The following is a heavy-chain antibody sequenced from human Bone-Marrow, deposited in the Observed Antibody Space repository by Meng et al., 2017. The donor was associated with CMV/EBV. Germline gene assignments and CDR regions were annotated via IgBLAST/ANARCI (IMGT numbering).Heavy chain of an antibody. Sequence: SVKVSCKASGGTFSSYTISWVRQAPEQGLEWMGRIIPILGIANYAQKFQGRVTITADKSTSTAYMELSSLRSEDTAVYYCAVDSSSWYEYYFDYWGQGTLVTVSS. CDR1: GGTFSSYT. CDR3: AVDSSSWYEYYFDY. J-gene: IGHJ4*02. D-gene: IGHD6-13*01. V-gene: IGHV1-69*02. CDR2: IIPILGIA.